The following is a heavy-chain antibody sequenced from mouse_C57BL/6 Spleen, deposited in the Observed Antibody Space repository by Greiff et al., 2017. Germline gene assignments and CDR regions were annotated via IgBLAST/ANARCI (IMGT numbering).Heavy chain of an antibody. CDR3: AREEGYYCSNPFDY. J-gene: IGHJ2*01. CDR2: IYPGDGDT. V-gene: IGHV1-82*01. D-gene: IGHD1-1*01. CDR1: GYAFSSSW. Sequence: VKLVESGPELVKPGASVKISCKASGYAFSSSWMNWVKQRPGKGLEWIGRIYPGDGDTNYNGKFKGKATLTADKSSSTAYMQLSSQTSEDSAVYFCAREEGYYCSNPFDYWGQGTTLTVSS.